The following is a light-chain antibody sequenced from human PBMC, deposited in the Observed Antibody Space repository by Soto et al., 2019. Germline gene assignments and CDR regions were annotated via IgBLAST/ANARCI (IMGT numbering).Light chain of an antibody. CDR1: QSVSDK. CDR2: HAS. Sequence: EIVMTQSPATLSVSPGERATLSYRASQSVSDKLAWYQQKPGQAPRLLIYHASTRATGIPARFSGSGSGTEFTLTISSLQSEDFAVYYCQQYNNWPPWTFGQGTKVDIK. J-gene: IGKJ1*01. V-gene: IGKV3-15*01. CDR3: QQYNNWPPWT.